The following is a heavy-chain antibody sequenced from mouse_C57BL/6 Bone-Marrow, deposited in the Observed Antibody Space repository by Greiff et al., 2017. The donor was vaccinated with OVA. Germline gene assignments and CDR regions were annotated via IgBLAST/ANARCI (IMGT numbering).Heavy chain of an antibody. CDR3: ARDGNYVHWYFDV. Sequence: EVKLMESGGGLVKPGGSLKLSCAASGFTFSDYGMHWVRQAPEKGLEWVAYISSGSSTIYYADTVKGRFTISRDNAKNTLFLQMTSLRSEDTAMYYCARDGNYVHWYFDVWGTGTTVTVSS. D-gene: IGHD2-1*01. CDR1: GFTFSDYG. J-gene: IGHJ1*03. CDR2: ISSGSSTI. V-gene: IGHV5-17*01.